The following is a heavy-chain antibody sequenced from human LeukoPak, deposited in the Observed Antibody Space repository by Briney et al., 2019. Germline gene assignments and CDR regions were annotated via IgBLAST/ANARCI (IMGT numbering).Heavy chain of an antibody. CDR1: GYTFTGYY. V-gene: IGHV1-2*04. Sequence: ASVKVSCKASGYTFTGYYMHWVRQAPGQGLEWMGWINPNSGGTNYAQKFQGWVTMTRDTSISTAYMELSRLRSDDTAVYYCAVSRGSGSYYNVYYFDYWGQGTLVTVPS. CDR2: INPNSGGT. D-gene: IGHD3-10*01. CDR3: AVSRGSGSYYNVYYFDY. J-gene: IGHJ4*02.